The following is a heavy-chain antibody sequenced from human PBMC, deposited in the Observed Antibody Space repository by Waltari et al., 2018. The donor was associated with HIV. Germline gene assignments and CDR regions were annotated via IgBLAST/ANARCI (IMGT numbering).Heavy chain of an antibody. V-gene: IGHV4-34*01. CDR1: GGSFSGYY. Sequence: QVQLQQWGAGLLKPSETLSLTCAVYGGSFSGYYWSWIRQPPGKGLEWIGEINHSGNTNYNPSLKSRVTISVDTAKNQFSLKLSSVTAADTAVYYCARRGGSGPPASPDNWFDPWGQGTLVTVSS. D-gene: IGHD3-10*01. J-gene: IGHJ5*02. CDR3: ARRGGSGPPASPDNWFDP. CDR2: INHSGNT.